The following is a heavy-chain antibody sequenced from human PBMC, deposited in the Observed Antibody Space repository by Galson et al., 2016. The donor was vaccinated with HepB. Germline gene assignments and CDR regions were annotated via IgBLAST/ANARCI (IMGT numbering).Heavy chain of an antibody. D-gene: IGHD1-1*01. V-gene: IGHV1-69*13. Sequence: VKVSCKASGDTFNNFALNWVRQAPGHGLEWLGGIIPIFGKTNYAQKFQGRVTITADQSTRTVYMEMSSLRSDDTALSYCARGTINWSHFDFWGPGTPVTVSS. CDR1: GDTFNNFA. CDR2: IIPIFGKT. CDR3: ARGTINWSHFDF. J-gene: IGHJ4*02.